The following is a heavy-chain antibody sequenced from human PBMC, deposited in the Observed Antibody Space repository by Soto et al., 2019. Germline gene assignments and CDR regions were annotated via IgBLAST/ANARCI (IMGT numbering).Heavy chain of an antibody. J-gene: IGHJ4*02. Sequence: PSETLSLTFTAPVGSIRRGDYYWSGIRQPPGKGLECIGYIYYSGSTYYNPSLKSRVTISVDTSKNQFSLKLSSVTAADTAVYYCARDHGITGVDYWGQGTLVTI. V-gene: IGHV4-30-4*01. CDR1: VGSIRRGDYY. CDR3: ARDHGITGVDY. CDR2: IYYSGST. D-gene: IGHD1-20*01.